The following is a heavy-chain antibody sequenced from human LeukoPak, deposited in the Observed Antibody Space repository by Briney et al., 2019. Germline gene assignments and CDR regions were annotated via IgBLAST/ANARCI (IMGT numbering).Heavy chain of an antibody. D-gene: IGHD3-22*01. J-gene: IGHJ4*02. CDR1: GGSISSGGYY. CDR2: IYYSGST. Sequence: PSETLSLTCTVSGGSISSGGYYWSWIRQHPGKGLEWIGYIYYSGSTYYNPSLKSRVTISVDTPKNQFSLKLSSVTAADTAVYYCARDSANDSSGYSLDYWGQGTLVTVSS. V-gene: IGHV4-31*03. CDR3: ARDSANDSSGYSLDY.